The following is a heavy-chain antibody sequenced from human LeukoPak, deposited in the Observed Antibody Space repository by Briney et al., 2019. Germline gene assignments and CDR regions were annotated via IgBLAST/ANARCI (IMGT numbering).Heavy chain of an antibody. CDR2: ISGSGGST. V-gene: IGHV3-23*01. CDR1: GFTFSSYA. J-gene: IGHJ4*02. Sequence: GGPLRLSCAASGFTFSSYAMSWVRQAPGKGLEGVSAISGSGGSTHYADSVKGRFTISRDNSKNTLYLQMNSLRAEDTAVYYCAKDLVLRLGELSFDYWGQGTLVPVSS. D-gene: IGHD3-16*02. CDR3: AKDLVLRLGELSFDY.